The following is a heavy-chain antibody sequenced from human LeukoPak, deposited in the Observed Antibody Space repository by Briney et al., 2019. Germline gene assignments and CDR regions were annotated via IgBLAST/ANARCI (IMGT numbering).Heavy chain of an antibody. Sequence: PSETLSLTCTVSGGSISSSSYYWGWIRQPPGKGLEWIGSIYYSGSTYYNPPPKSRVTISVDTSKNQFSLKLSSVTAADTAVYYCARVGGGDDYGALYDAFDIWGQGTMVTVSS. CDR1: GGSISSSSYY. V-gene: IGHV4-39*07. J-gene: IGHJ3*02. CDR2: IYYSGST. CDR3: ARVGGGDDYGALYDAFDI. D-gene: IGHD4-17*01.